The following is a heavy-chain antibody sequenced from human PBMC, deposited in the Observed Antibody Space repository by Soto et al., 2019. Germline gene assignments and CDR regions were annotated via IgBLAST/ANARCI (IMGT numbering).Heavy chain of an antibody. J-gene: IGHJ4*02. CDR2: INPSDGST. V-gene: IGHV1-46*03. D-gene: IGHD5-12*01. CDR3: GRGGWLPKATDY. CDR1: GYVLTSYY. Sequence: QVQLVQSGAEVKKPGASVKVSCKTSGYVLTSYYMHWVRQAPGQGLEWMGIINPSDGSTSYAQKFQGRVTLTRDTSTGTVYMELSSLRSEDTAVYFCGRGGWLPKATDYWGQGSLVTVSS.